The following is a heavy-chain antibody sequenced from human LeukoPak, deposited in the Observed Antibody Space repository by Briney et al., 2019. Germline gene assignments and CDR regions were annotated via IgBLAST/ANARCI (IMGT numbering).Heavy chain of an antibody. CDR3: ARGGSGYEPFYFDY. CDR2: INPSGGST. V-gene: IGHV1-46*01. Sequence: ASVKVSCKASGYTFTNYYIHWVRQAPGQGLEWMGMINPSGGSTNYAQKFEGRVTITADRSTSTAYMALSSLRSDDTAVYYCARGGSGYEPFYFDYWGQGTLVTVSS. J-gene: IGHJ4*02. CDR1: GYTFTNYY. D-gene: IGHD5-12*01.